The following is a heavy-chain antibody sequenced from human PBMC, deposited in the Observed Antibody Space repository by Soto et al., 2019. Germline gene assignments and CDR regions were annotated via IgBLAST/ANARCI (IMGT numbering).Heavy chain of an antibody. CDR3: ARDPRITMVRGAAPKNPYYYYGMDV. Sequence: QVQLVQSGAEVKKPGASVKVSCKASGYTFTGYYMHWVRQAPGQGLEWMGWINPNSGGTNYAQKLQGRVTRTRDTSISTAYMELSRLRSDDTAVYYCARDPRITMVRGAAPKNPYYYYGMDVWGQGTTVTVSS. J-gene: IGHJ6*02. V-gene: IGHV1-2*02. CDR1: GYTFTGYY. CDR2: INPNSGGT. D-gene: IGHD3-10*01.